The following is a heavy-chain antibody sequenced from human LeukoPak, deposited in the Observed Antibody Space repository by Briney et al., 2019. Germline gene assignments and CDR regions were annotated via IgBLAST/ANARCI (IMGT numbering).Heavy chain of an antibody. V-gene: IGHV3-53*01. CDR3: ARESGYSYGLAGFFDY. CDR1: GFTVSSNY. Sequence: GGSLRLSCAASGFTVSSNYMSWFRQAPEKGLEWVSVIYSDGKIHSADSVKGRFTISRDDSKNTLSLQMNSLRAEDTAVYYCARESGYSYGLAGFFDYWGQGTLVTVSS. J-gene: IGHJ4*02. D-gene: IGHD5-18*01. CDR2: IYSDGKI.